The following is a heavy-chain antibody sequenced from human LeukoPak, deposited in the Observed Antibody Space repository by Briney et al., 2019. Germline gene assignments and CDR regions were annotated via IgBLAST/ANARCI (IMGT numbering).Heavy chain of an antibody. J-gene: IGHJ2*01. V-gene: IGHV4-4*09. CDR1: GGSISSYY. CDR2: IYTSGST. CDR3: ARGQGSGVTTSWGYFDL. Sequence: PSETLSLTCTVSGGSISSYYWSWIRQPPGKGLEWIGYIYTSGSTNYNPSLKSRVTMSVDTSKNQFSLKLSSVTAADTAVYYCARGQGSGVTTSWGYFDLWGRGTLVTVSS. D-gene: IGHD4-17*01.